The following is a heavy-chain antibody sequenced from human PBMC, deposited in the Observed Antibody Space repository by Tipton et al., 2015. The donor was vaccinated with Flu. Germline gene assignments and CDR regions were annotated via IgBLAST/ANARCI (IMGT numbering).Heavy chain of an antibody. CDR1: GFTFANYA. J-gene: IGHJ4*02. CDR2: ISFDGSNK. V-gene: IGHV3-30*01. CDR3: ARPYGSGS. Sequence: SLRLSCTASGFTFANYAMHWVRQAPGKGLEWVAVISFDGSNKYYADSVKGRFTISRDNSKNTLYLQMNSLRAEDTAVYYCARPYGSGSWGQGTLVTVSS. D-gene: IGHD3-10*01.